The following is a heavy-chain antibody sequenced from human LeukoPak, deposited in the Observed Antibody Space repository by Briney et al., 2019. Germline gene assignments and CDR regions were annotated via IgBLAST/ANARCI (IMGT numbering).Heavy chain of an antibody. CDR1: GDSVSSNGAA. J-gene: IGHJ4*02. CDR3: ARARLHHNYGSGTSFDY. Sequence: SQTLSLTCAISGDSVSSNGAAWNWIRQSPSRGLEWLGRTYYRSNWNNDYAEYVNSRITIKPDTSKNQFSLHLNSVTPEDTAVYYCARARLHHNYGSGTSFDYWGQGTLVTVSA. V-gene: IGHV6-1*01. D-gene: IGHD3-10*01. CDR2: TYYRSNWNN.